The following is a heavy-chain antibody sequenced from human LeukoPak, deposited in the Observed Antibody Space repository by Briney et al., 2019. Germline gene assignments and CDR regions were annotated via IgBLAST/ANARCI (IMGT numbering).Heavy chain of an antibody. CDR3: ARVGGTNYYYYGMDV. Sequence: SETLSLTCTVSGGSISSYYWSWIRQPPGKGLEWIGYIYDRGSTNYNPSLKSRVTISVDTSKNQFSLKLSSVTAADTAVYYCARVGGTNYYYYGMDVWGQGTTVTVSS. V-gene: IGHV4-59*01. D-gene: IGHD1-1*01. CDR1: GGSISSYY. CDR2: IYDRGST. J-gene: IGHJ6*02.